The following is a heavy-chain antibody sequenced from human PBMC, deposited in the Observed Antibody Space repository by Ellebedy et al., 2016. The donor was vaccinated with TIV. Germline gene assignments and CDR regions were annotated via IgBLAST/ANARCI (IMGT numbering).Heavy chain of an antibody. V-gene: IGHV3-48*01. D-gene: IGHD2-15*01. CDR3: AKGMVAATPSYYYGMDV. CDR2: ISSSSSTI. J-gene: IGHJ6*02. Sequence: GESLKISXAASGFTFSSYSMNWVRQAPGKGLEWVSYISSSSSTIYYADSVKGRFTISRDNSKNTLYLQMNSLRAEDTAVYYCAKGMVAATPSYYYGMDVWGQGITVTVSS. CDR1: GFTFSSYS.